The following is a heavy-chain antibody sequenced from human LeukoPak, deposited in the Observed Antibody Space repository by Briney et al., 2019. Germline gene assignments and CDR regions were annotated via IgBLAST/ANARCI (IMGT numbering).Heavy chain of an antibody. CDR1: GVSISDYH. D-gene: IGHD1-26*01. CDR2: FSYSGST. Sequence: SETLSLTCSVSGVSISDYHWIWIRQPPAKGLEWMGYFSYSGSTRYNPSLKSRVTMSVDTSKNQFSLRLISVGAADTAVYYCARMYSGTSYHFGFWGQGTLVTV. V-gene: IGHV4-59*01. CDR3: ARMYSGTSYHFGF. J-gene: IGHJ4*02.